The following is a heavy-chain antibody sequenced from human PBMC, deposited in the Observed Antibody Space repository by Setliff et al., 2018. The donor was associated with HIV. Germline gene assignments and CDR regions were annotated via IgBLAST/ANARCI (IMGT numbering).Heavy chain of an antibody. CDR3: TRGGYSGAFLDAFDI. CDR2: ITTYNGGT. V-gene: IGHV1-18*01. D-gene: IGHD1-26*01. J-gene: IGHJ3*02. Sequence: ASVKVSCKASGYRFTRYGLSWVRQAPGQGLEWMGSITTYNGGTNYAQKFQGRVTMTTDTSTSTDYMELRSLRSDDTAVYYCTRGGYSGAFLDAFDIWCQGRMFAVSS. CDR1: GYRFTRYG.